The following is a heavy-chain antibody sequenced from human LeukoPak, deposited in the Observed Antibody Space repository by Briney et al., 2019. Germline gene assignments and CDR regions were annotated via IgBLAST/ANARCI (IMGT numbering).Heavy chain of an antibody. CDR1: GGSISSGSYY. CDR2: IYTSGST. Sequence: SETLSLTCTVSGGSISSGSYYWSWIRQPAGKGLEWIGRIYTSGSTNYNPSLKSRVTISVDTSKNQFSLKLSSVTAADTAVFYCASLTTADAFDIWGQGTMVTVSS. CDR3: ASLTTADAFDI. D-gene: IGHD3-22*01. J-gene: IGHJ3*02. V-gene: IGHV4-61*02.